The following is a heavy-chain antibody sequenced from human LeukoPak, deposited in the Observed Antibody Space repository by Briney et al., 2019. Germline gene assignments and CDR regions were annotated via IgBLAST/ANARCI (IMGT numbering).Heavy chain of an antibody. D-gene: IGHD6-13*01. CDR3: ARGPRAAAGTPSY. CDR1: GGTFSSYA. J-gene: IGHJ4*02. V-gene: IGHV1-69*13. CDR2: IIPIFGTA. Sequence: ASVKVSCKASGGTFSSYAISWVRQAPGQGLEWMGGIIPIFGTANYAQKFQGRVTITADESTSTAYMELSSLRSEDTAVYYCARGPRAAAGTPSYWDQGTLVTVSS.